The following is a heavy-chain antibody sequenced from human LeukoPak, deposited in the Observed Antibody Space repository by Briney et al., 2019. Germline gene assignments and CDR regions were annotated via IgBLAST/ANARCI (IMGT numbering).Heavy chain of an antibody. CDR1: GYIFTSYG. Sequence: ASVKVSCKASGYIFTSYGISWVRQAPGQGLEWMGWISAYNGNTNYAQKLQGRVTMTTDTSTSTAYMELRSLRSDDTAVYYCARFTMVRGVIINYFDYWGQGTLVTVSS. V-gene: IGHV1-18*01. J-gene: IGHJ4*02. CDR3: ARFTMVRGVIINYFDY. D-gene: IGHD3-10*01. CDR2: ISAYNGNT.